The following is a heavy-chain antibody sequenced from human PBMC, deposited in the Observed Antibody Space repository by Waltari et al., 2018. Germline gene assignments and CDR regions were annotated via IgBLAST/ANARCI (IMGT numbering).Heavy chain of an antibody. J-gene: IGHJ3*02. CDR2: MYFSGTK. CDR3: ARLPRGSVIIGAFDI. D-gene: IGHD3-22*01. V-gene: IGHV4-59*11. CDR1: GDSIRSHF. Sequence: VQLQESGPGLVKPSETLSLRCNVSGDSIRSHFRSWLRQAPGKGLEWIGHMYFSGTKDYNPSLKSRVAISIDTSKNHFSLNLRSVTAADTAIYYCARLPRGSVIIGAFDIWGQGTQVTVSS.